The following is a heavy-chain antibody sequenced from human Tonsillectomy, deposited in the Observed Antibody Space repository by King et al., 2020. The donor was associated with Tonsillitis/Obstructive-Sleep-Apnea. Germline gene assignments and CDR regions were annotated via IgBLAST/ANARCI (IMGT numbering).Heavy chain of an antibody. J-gene: IGHJ5*02. CDR1: GYSFTSYW. CDR3: ARVNSGYEPADP. D-gene: IGHD5-12*01. Sequence: QLVQSGAEVKKPGESLRISCKGSGYSFTSYWISWVRQMPGKGLEWMGRIDPSDSYTNYSPSFQGHVTISADKSISTAYLQWSSLNASDTAMYYCARVNSGYEPADPWGQGTLVTVSS. V-gene: IGHV5-10-1*01. CDR2: IDPSDSYT.